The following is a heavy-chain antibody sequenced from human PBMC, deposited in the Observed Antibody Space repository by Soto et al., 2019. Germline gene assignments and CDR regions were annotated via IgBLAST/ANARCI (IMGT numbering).Heavy chain of an antibody. CDR1: GFTFSTYW. CDR3: ARARGWNIVIIPAASDY. CDR2: INQDGSEK. V-gene: IGHV3-7*01. D-gene: IGHD2-2*01. J-gene: IGHJ4*02. Sequence: EVQLVESGGGLVQPGGSLRLSCAASGFTFSTYWMSWVRQAPGKWLEWVANINQDGSEKYYVDSVKGRFTISRDNAKNSLYLQMTSLRADDTAVYYCARARGWNIVIIPAASDYWGQGTLVTVSS.